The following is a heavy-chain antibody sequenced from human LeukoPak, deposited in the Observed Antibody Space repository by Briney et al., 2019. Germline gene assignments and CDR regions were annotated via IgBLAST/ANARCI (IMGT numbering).Heavy chain of an antibody. CDR1: GFTFSSYC. D-gene: IGHD3-9*01. CDR2: IWYDGSNK. J-gene: IGHJ4*02. CDR3: ARDSYDILSGYYPSFDY. Sequence: PGGSLRLSCAASGFTFSSYCMHWVRQAPGKGLEWVAVIWYDGSNKYYADSVKRRFTISRDTSKNTLYLQMNSLRAEDTAVYYCARDSYDILSGYYPSFDYWGQGTLVTVSS. V-gene: IGHV3-33*01.